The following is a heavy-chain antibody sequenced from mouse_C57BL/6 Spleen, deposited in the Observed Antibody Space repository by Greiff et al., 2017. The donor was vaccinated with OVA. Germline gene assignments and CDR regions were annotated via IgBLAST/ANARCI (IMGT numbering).Heavy chain of an antibody. D-gene: IGHD4-1*01. J-gene: IGHJ2*01. Sequence: QVQLQQSGPELVKPGASVKISCKASGYAFSSSWMNWVKQRPGKGLEWIGRLYPGDGDTNYNGKFKGKATLTADKSSSTAYMQLSSLTSEDSAVYFCASSTGGDYWGQGTTLTVSS. CDR1: GYAFSSSW. V-gene: IGHV1-82*01. CDR2: LYPGDGDT. CDR3: ASSTGGDY.